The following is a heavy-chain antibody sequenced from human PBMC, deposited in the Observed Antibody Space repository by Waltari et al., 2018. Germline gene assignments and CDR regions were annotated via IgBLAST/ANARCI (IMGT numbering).Heavy chain of an antibody. V-gene: IGHV4-31*03. CDR1: GGSISSGCYY. CDR3: ARSQKGPYYFDY. Sequence: QVQLQESGPGLVKPSQTLSLTCTVSGGSISSGCYYWSWIRPHPGKGLACIGDIDYSGSTDYNPSLKSRGTISVDTSKNQFSLKLSSVTAADTAVYYCARSQKGPYYFDYWGQGTLVTVSS. J-gene: IGHJ4*02. CDR2: IDYSGST.